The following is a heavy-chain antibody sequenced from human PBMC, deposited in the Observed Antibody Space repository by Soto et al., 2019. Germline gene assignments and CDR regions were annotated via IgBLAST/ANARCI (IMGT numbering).Heavy chain of an antibody. J-gene: IGHJ6*02. CDR2: ISWDGGST. V-gene: IGHV3-43D*04. Sequence: ECLRFSCAACGLTFDDYAMHWVRQAPGKGLEWVSLISWDGGSTYYADSVKGRFTISRDNSKNSLYLQMNSLRAEDTALYYCAKDFRVAAAGSYGMDVCGQRTTVTVSS. D-gene: IGHD6-13*01. CDR3: AKDFRVAAAGSYGMDV. CDR1: GLTFDDYA.